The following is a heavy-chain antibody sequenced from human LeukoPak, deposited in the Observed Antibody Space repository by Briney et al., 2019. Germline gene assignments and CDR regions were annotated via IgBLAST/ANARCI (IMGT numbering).Heavy chain of an antibody. CDR3: ARGTNWGSSYFDY. CDR2: INPNSGGT. D-gene: IGHD7-27*01. CDR1: GYTFTSYA. J-gene: IGHJ4*02. Sequence: ASVKVSCKASGYTFTSYAMHWVRQAPGQGLEWMGRINPNSGGTNYAQKFQGRVTMTRDTSISTAYMELSRLRSDDTAVYYCARGTNWGSSYFDYWGQGTLVTVSS. V-gene: IGHV1-2*06.